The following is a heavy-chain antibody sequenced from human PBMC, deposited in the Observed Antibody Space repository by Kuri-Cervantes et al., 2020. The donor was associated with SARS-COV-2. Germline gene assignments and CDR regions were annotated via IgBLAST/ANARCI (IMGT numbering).Heavy chain of an antibody. V-gene: IGHV1-8*02. J-gene: IGHJ4*02. CDR1: GGTFSSYA. D-gene: IGHD3-9*01. CDR2: MNPNSGNT. Sequence: ASVKVSCKASGGTFSSYAISWVRQAPGQGLEWMGWMNPNSGNTGYAQKFQGRVSMTRNTSISTAYMELSSLRSEDTAVYYCARGPLVLRYFDWLLYKYYFDYWGQGTLVTVSS. CDR3: ARGPLVLRYFDWLLYKYYFDY.